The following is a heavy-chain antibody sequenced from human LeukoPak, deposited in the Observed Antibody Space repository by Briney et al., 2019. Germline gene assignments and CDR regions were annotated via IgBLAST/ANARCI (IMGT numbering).Heavy chain of an antibody. CDR2: LHKTGNT. CDR3: ARVIGSLDPFDY. J-gene: IGHJ4*02. CDR1: GFSFSTFG. Sequence: EGSLRLSCAASGFSFSTFGMSWVRQAPGKGLEWVSSLHKTGNTFYADSVKGRLTISRDNSKNTLYLLMNSLRAEDTAIYYCARVIGSLDPFDYWGQGTLVTVSS. D-gene: IGHD2/OR15-2a*01. V-gene: IGHV3-23*05.